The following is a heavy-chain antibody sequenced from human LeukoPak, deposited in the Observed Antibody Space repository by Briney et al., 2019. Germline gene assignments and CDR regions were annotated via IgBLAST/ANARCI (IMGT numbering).Heavy chain of an antibody. V-gene: IGHV4-61*02. CDR2: FYTSTNT. Sequence: SETLSLTCTVSDHSTSSGYGYYWSCIRQPAGKGLEWIGRFYTSTNTNYNPSLKSRVTISVDTSKNQFSLRLNSVTAADTAVYYCARGRDGYNFLNRGEYYYFDYWGQGTLVTVSS. CDR3: ARGRDGYNFLNRGEYYYFDY. D-gene: IGHD5-24*01. J-gene: IGHJ4*02. CDR1: DHSTSSGYGYY.